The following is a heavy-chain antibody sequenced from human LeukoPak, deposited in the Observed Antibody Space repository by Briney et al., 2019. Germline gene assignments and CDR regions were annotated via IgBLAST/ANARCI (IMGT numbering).Heavy chain of an antibody. J-gene: IGHJ4*02. CDR3: AKCIRGYYWYFDD. CDR2: IIPIFGTA. V-gene: IGHV1-69*13. CDR1: GGTFSSYA. D-gene: IGHD3-22*01. Sequence: ASVKVSCKASGGTFSSYAISWVRQAPGQGLEWMGGIIPIFGTANYAQKFQGRVTITADESTSTAYMELSSLRSEDTAVYYCAKCIRGYYWYFDDWGQGTLVTVSS.